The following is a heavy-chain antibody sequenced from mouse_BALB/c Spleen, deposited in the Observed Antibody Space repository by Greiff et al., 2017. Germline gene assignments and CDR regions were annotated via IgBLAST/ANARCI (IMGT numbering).Heavy chain of an antibody. CDR1: GFNIKDYY. J-gene: IGHJ3*01. V-gene: IGHV14-1*02. Sequence: VQLQQSGAELVRPGALVKLSCKASGFNIKDYYMHWVKQRPEQGLEWIGWIDPENGNTIYDPKFQGKASITADTSSNTAYLQLSSLTSEDTAVYYCARKDYCSSYGAYWGQGTLVTVSA. D-gene: IGHD1-1*01. CDR2: IDPENGNT. CDR3: ARKDYCSSYGAY.